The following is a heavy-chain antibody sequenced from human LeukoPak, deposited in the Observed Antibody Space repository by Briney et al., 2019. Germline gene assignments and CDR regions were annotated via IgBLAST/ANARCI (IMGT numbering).Heavy chain of an antibody. V-gene: IGHV3-23*01. J-gene: IGHJ4*02. CDR2: ISVSGDST. D-gene: IGHD3-22*01. CDR1: GFTFTSYV. Sequence: GGSLRLSCAASGFTFTSYVMTWVRQAPGKGLDWVSGISVSGDSTYHADSVKDRFTVSRDNSKNTLYLQMNSLGAEDTAMYFCATGYYGSSGYYYFDHWGQGALVTVSS. CDR3: ATGYYGSSGYYYFDH.